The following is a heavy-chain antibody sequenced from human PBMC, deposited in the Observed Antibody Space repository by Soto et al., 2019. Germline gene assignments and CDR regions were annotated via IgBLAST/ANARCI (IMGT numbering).Heavy chain of an antibody. J-gene: IGHJ4*02. V-gene: IGHV3-53*01. CDR3: ARGRFDSDGYYFDY. D-gene: IGHD2-2*03. CDR2: IYSGGNT. CDR1: GFAVSNYY. Sequence: LRLSCAASGFAVSNYYMSWVRQAPGKGLGWVSVIYSGGNTYYADSVKGRFTISRDNSKNAVYLQVNSLRAEDTAVYYCARGRFDSDGYYFDYWGQGTLVTVSS.